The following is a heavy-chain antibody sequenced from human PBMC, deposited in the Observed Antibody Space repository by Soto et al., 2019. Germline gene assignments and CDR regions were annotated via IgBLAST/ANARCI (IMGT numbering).Heavy chain of an antibody. CDR2: ISGSGGGT. CDR1: GFTFTNHA. D-gene: IGHD3-10*01. J-gene: IGHJ4*02. CDR3: AIGGESFGELTLYCDH. V-gene: IGHV3-23*01. Sequence: PGGSLRVSCAASGFTFTNHAMSWVRQAPGKGLEWVSAISGSGGGTYYADSVKGRFTISRDNSDNTRYLQINSLRAEDTAVYFCAIGGESFGELTLYCDHWGQGTVVTVSS.